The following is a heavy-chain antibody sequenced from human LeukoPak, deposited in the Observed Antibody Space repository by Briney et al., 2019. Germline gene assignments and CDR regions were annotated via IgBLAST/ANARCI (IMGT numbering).Heavy chain of an antibody. Sequence: GGSLRLSCAAAVLTFSSYSMSWVRQAPGKGLEWVSSISSSSSYIYYADSVKGRFTISRDNAKNSLYLQMNSLRAEDTAVYYCARRDIVATDIDYWGQGTLVTVSS. D-gene: IGHD5-12*01. CDR1: VLTFSSYS. CDR2: ISSSSSYI. V-gene: IGHV3-21*01. J-gene: IGHJ4*02. CDR3: ARRDIVATDIDY.